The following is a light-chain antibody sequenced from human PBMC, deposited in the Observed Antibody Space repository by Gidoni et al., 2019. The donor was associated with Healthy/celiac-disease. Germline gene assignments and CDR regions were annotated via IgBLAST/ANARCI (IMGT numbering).Light chain of an antibody. CDR2: GNS. J-gene: IGLJ2*01. CDR1: SSNIGAGYD. Sequence: QSVLTQPPSVSGSPAQRVTLSCTGSSSNIGAGYDVHWYQQLPGTAPKPLIYGNSNRPSGVPDRFSGSKSGTSASLAITGLQAEDEADYYCQSYDSSLRGPERVFGGGTKLTVL. V-gene: IGLV1-40*01. CDR3: QSYDSSLRGPERV.